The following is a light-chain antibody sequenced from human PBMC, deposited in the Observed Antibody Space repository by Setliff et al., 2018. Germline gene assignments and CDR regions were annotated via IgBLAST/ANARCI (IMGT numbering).Light chain of an antibody. CDR3: SSYGRNRSYVYVL. CDR2: EVT. CDR1: NSDIGTYNL. V-gene: IGLV2-23*02. Sequence: QSALTQPASVSGSPGQSITTSCTGANSDIGTYNLVSWYQQYPGRAPNLMIYEVTRRPSGVSDRFSASKSGNTASLTISGLQAEDEADYYCSSYGRNRSYVYVLFGGGTKVTVL. J-gene: IGLJ2*01.